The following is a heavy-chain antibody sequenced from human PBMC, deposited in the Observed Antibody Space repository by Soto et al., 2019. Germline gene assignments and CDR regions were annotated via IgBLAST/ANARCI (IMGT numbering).Heavy chain of an antibody. CDR2: TYYRSKWYN. CDR3: ARGTSTLPKWEGDTRHRFFDFDY. D-gene: IGHD1-26*01. V-gene: IGHV6-1*01. J-gene: IGHJ4*02. Sequence: SQTLSLTCAISGDSVSSNSAAWNWIRQSPSRGLEWLGRTYYRSKWYNDYAVSVKSRITINPDTSKNQFSLQLNSVTPEDTAVYYCARGTSTLPKWEGDTRHRFFDFDYWGQGTLVTVSS. CDR1: GDSVSSNSAA.